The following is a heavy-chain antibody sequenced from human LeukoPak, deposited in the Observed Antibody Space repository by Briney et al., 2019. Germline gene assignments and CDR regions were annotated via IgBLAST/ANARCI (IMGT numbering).Heavy chain of an antibody. J-gene: IGHJ4*02. CDR2: ICSGGST. V-gene: IGHV3-53*01. Sequence: GGSLRLSCAASGFTVSSNYMSWVRQAPGKGLEWVSVICSGGSTYYADSVKGRFTISRDNSKNTLYLQMNSLRAEDTAVYYCARDCSGASCYSPGDYWGRGTLVTVSS. CDR1: GFTVSSNY. D-gene: IGHD2-2*02. CDR3: ARDCSGASCYSPGDY.